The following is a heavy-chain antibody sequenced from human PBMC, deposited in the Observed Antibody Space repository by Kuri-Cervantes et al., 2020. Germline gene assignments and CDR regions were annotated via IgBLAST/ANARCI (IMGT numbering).Heavy chain of an antibody. CDR1: GLTVSSNY. CDR2: IYGGGNT. Sequence: LTCAASGLTVSSNYMSWVRQGPGKGLEWVSVIYGGGNTHYADSVRGRFTVSRDNTKNTLYLQMNSLRAEDTAVYYCARDFTSRIGYSSSWYRTYYYYGMDVWGQGTTVTVSS. D-gene: IGHD6-13*01. V-gene: IGHV3-66*01. CDR3: ARDFTSRIGYSSSWYRTYYYYGMDV. J-gene: IGHJ6*02.